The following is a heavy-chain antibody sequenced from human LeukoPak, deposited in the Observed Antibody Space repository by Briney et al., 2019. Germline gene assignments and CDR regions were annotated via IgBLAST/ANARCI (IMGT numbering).Heavy chain of an antibody. CDR2: IGTIISTT. V-gene: IGHV3-48*01. J-gene: IGHJ5*02. CDR3: AKTQGYYDA. D-gene: IGHD2-15*01. CDR1: GFTFRTYE. Sequence: PGGSLRLSCAASGFTFRTYEMNWVRQAPGKGLEWVSYIGTIISTTYYADSVKGRFTISRDNSKNTLYLQMNSLRADDTAVYYCAKTQGYYDAWGQGALVTVSS.